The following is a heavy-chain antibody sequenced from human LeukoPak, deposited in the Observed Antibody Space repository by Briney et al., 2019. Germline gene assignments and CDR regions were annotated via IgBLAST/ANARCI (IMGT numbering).Heavy chain of an antibody. CDR1: GFTFSSYG. J-gene: IGHJ4*02. Sequence: PGGSLRLSCAASGFTFSSYGMHWVRQAPGKGLEWVSAISGSGGSTYYADSVKGRFTISRDNSKNTLYLQMNSLRAEDTAVYYCAKHDYVWGSYRPFDYWGQGTLVTVSS. CDR3: AKHDYVWGSYRPFDY. CDR2: ISGSGGST. D-gene: IGHD3-16*02. V-gene: IGHV3-23*01.